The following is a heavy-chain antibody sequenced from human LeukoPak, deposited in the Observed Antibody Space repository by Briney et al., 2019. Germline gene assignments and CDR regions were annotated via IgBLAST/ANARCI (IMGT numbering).Heavy chain of an antibody. V-gene: IGHV4-59*08. CDR3: ASGRGTVTRFDY. CDR2: IYHSGST. Sequence: SETLSLTCTVSGGSISSYYWSWIRQPPGKGLEWIGYIYHSGSTNSNLSLKSRVTISVDTSKNQFSLKLSSVTAADTAVYYCASGRGTVTRFDYWSQGTLVTV. D-gene: IGHD4-17*01. J-gene: IGHJ4*02. CDR1: GGSISSYY.